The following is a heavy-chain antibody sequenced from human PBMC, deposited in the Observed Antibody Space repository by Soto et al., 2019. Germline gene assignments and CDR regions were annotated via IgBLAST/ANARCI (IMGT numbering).Heavy chain of an antibody. CDR2: ISYDGSKK. CDR3: ARDLIAARPEYYFDS. Sequence: LRLSCAASGFTFSSYAMHWVRQAPGKGLEWVAIISYDGSKKYYADSVEGRFTVSRDNSKNTLYLQLNSLRAEDTALYYCARDLIAARPEYYFDSWGQGTLVTVSS. CDR1: GFTFSSYA. D-gene: IGHD6-6*01. J-gene: IGHJ4*02. V-gene: IGHV3-30*03.